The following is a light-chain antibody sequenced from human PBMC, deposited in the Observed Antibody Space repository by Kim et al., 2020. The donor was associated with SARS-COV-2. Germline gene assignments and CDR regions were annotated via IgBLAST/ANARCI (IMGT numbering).Light chain of an antibody. CDR1: KSGRIS. J-gene: IGLJ2*01. CDR2: DET. Sequence: GKPAKSTWGANKSGRISLHWHQQRPGQAPVLVIYDETNRPSGIPERFSGSNSGNTATLTITRVEAVDEAEYYCQVWDSSSDHLVFGGGTKLTVL. CDR3: QVWDSSSDHLV. V-gene: IGLV3-21*03.